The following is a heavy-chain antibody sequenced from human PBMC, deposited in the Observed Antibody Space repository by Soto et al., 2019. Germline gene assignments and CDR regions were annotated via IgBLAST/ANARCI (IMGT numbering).Heavy chain of an antibody. J-gene: IGHJ3*02. V-gene: IGHV3-7*05. CDR2: IKQDGSEK. CDR3: ASIVVVPAAMGVDAFDI. Sequence: GGSLRLSCAASGFTFSSYWMSWVRQAPGKGLEWVANIKQDGSEKYYVDSVKGRFTISRDNAKNSLYLQMNSLRAEDTAVYYCASIVVVPAAMGVDAFDIWGQGTMVTVSS. CDR1: GFTFSSYW. D-gene: IGHD2-2*01.